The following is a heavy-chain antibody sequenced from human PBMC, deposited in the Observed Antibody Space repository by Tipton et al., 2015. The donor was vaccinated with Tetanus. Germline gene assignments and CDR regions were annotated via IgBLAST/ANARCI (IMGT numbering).Heavy chain of an antibody. D-gene: IGHD4-23*01. Sequence: SLRLSCAASGFTVSSYQMTWVRQAPGKGLEWVSVIYSDGSTYYADSVKGRFTISRDNLKNTLSLQMNSLRVKDTAVYYCTRDSHPTTGIIPSWGQGTLVTVSS. CDR2: IYSDGST. CDR1: GFTVSSYQ. J-gene: IGHJ5*02. CDR3: TRDSHPTTGIIPS. V-gene: IGHV3-53*01.